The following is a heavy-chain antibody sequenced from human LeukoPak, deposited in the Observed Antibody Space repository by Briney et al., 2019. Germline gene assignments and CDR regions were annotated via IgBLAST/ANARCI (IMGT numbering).Heavy chain of an antibody. CDR1: GSTFTGYY. CDR3: ARDGNRDSYYDFWSGYSTGAFDI. Sequence: ASVTVSCTASGSTFTGYYMHWVRQAPAQGLELMGWINPNSGGTNYAQKFQGRVTMTRDTSISTAYMELSRLRSDDTAVYYCARDGNRDSYYDFWSGYSTGAFDIWGQGTMVTVSS. D-gene: IGHD3-3*01. V-gene: IGHV1-2*02. CDR2: INPNSGGT. J-gene: IGHJ3*02.